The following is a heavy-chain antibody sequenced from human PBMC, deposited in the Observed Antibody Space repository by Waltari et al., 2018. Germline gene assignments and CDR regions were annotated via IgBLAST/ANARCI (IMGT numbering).Heavy chain of an antibody. J-gene: IGHJ6*02. D-gene: IGHD6-6*01. CDR3: AKDEGARLAPTFGMDA. Sequence: EMQLLESGGALVQPGGSLRLSCAASGFPFSTYTMNWVRQAPGKGLGWVAVMTASGLMDYGDSVKCRFIISRDNSKNTLYLEMYRLRVEDTARYYCAKDEGARLAPTFGMDAWGQGTTVIVSS. CDR2: MTASGLM. CDR1: GFPFSTYT. V-gene: IGHV3-23*01.